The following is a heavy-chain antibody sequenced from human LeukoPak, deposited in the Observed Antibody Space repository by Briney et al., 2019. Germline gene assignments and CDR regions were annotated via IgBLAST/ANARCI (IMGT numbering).Heavy chain of an antibody. CDR2: ITFSSSII. V-gene: IGHV3-48*01. J-gene: IGHJ4*02. CDR1: GFTFSSYS. CDR3: ARGGYSSNWQLNY. D-gene: IGHD6-13*01. Sequence: GGSLRLSCAASGFTFSSYSMNWVRQAPGKGLEWVSYITFSSSIIYYADSVKGRFTISRDNAKNSLYLQMNSLRAEDTAVYYCARGGYSSNWQLNYWGQGTLVTVSS.